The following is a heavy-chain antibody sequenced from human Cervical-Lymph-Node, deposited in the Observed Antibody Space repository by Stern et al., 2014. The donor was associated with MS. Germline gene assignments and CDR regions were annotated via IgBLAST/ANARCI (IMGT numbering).Heavy chain of an antibody. CDR2: ISSVGSTL. CDR3: ARVGYQKGGDMYHYSGLDV. D-gene: IGHD3-16*01. Sequence: VQLVESGGGLVKPGGSLRLSCAASGFRFSDYFLTWIRQAPGKGVEWLSYISSVGSTLYYADSVKGRFTISRDNAKNSLYLQMHSLTAEDTAVYYCARVGYQKGGDMYHYSGLDVWGQGTPVTVSS. V-gene: IGHV3-11*01. CDR1: GFRFSDYF. J-gene: IGHJ6*02.